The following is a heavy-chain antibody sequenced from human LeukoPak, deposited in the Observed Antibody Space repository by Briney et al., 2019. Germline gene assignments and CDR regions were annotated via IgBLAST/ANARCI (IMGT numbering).Heavy chain of an antibody. D-gene: IGHD1-1*01. CDR3: ARGYGYYYYMDV. CDR1: GGSISSGGYY. CDR2: IYYSGST. V-gene: IGHV4-31*03. Sequence: SETLSLTCTVSGGSISSGGYYWSWIRQHPGEGLEWIGYIYYSGSTYYNPSLKSRVTISVDTSKNQFSLKLSSVTAADTAVYYCARGYGYYYYMDVWGKGTTVTVSS. J-gene: IGHJ6*03.